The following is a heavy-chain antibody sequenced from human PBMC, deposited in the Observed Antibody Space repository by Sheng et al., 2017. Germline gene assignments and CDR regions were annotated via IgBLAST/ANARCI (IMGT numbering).Heavy chain of an antibody. D-gene: IGHD1-7*01. CDR2: ISYDGSNK. Sequence: QVQVVESGGGVVQPGRSLRLSCAASGFTFSSYAIHWVRQAPGKGLEWVAVISYDGSNKYYAVSVKGRFTISRDNSKNTLYLQMNGLRAEDTAVYYCAREYNWNFFYYYFMDVWGQGTTVTVSS. CDR3: AREYNWNFFYYYFMDV. V-gene: IGHV3-30*04. J-gene: IGHJ6*03. CDR1: GFTFSSYA.